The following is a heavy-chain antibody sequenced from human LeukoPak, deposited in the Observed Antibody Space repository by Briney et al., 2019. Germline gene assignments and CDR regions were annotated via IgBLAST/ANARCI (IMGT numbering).Heavy chain of an antibody. CDR3: VRGQGTVTTH. CDR1: GGSFSGYY. V-gene: IGHV4-34*01. CDR2: INHSGSA. D-gene: IGHD4-11*01. J-gene: IGHJ4*02. Sequence: SETLSLTCAVSGGSFSGYYWTWIRQPPWKGLEWIGEINHSGSANHNPSLMSRVTISLDTSKNHFSQSLSSVTAADTAVHYCVRGQGTVTTHWGQGNLVTVSS.